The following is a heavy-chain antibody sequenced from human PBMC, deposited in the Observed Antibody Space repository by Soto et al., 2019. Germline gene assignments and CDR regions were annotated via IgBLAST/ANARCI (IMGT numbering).Heavy chain of an antibody. D-gene: IGHD6-13*01. J-gene: IGHJ6*02. V-gene: IGHV5-10-1*01. Sequence: GESLKISCKGSGYSFTSYWISWVRQMPGKGLEWMGRIDPSDSYTNYSPSFQGHVTISADKSISTAYLQWSSLKASDTAMYYCARLSTAAAGTYYYGMDVWGQGTTVTVSS. CDR1: GYSFTSYW. CDR3: ARLSTAAAGTYYYGMDV. CDR2: IDPSDSYT.